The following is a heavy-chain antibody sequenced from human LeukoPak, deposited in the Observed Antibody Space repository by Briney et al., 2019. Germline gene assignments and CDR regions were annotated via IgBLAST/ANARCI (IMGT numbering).Heavy chain of an antibody. CDR3: VRGHGSGWGNFDY. Sequence: PSETLSLTCTVSGGSISSSSWNWIRQAAGKGLEWIGRIYTSGGTNYNPSLKSRVTMSVDTSKNQFSLKLTSVTAADTAVYYCVRGHGSGWGNFDYWGQGTLVTVST. J-gene: IGHJ4*02. CDR1: GGSISSSS. CDR2: IYTSGGT. V-gene: IGHV4-4*07. D-gene: IGHD6-19*01.